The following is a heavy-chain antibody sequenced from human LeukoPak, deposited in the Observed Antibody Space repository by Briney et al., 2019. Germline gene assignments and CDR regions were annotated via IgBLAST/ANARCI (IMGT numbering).Heavy chain of an antibody. V-gene: IGHV3-23*01. CDR2: IGSDGKT. D-gene: IGHD3-10*02. CDR1: GFTFNTYA. CDR3: ARDLHYYVAMDV. Sequence: PRGSLRDSCAAPGFTFNTYAMTWVCQAPGEGLEWVSYIGSDGKTHYSESVKGRFVISRHDFGGMVFLQLHSLRVVVTALYYCARDLHYYVAMDVWGQGTTVSVCS. J-gene: IGHJ6*02.